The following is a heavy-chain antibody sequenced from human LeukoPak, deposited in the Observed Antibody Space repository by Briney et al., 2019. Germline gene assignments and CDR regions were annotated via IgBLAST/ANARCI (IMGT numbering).Heavy chain of an antibody. V-gene: IGHV4-59*01. CDR3: ARVGCWCFDY. CDR2: NSNSGSI. D-gene: IGHD2-8*02. Sequence: PSETLSLTCTVSGGSISSYYWSWIPQSPGRRREWIGYNSNSGSINYNPSLKSRVNISVETSKNQFSLRLKSVTAEHTAVYYCARVGCWCFDYWGRGTLVAVSS. CDR1: GGSISSYY. J-gene: IGHJ4*02.